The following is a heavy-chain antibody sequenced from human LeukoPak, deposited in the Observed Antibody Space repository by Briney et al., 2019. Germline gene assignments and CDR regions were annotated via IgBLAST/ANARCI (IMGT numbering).Heavy chain of an antibody. Sequence: PSETLSLTCTVSGGSISSYYWSWIRQPPGKGLEWIGYIYYSGSTNYNPSLKSRVTISVDTSKNQFSLKLSSVTAADTAVYYCARGGRWELLYYYYYMDVWGKGTTVTVSS. CDR2: IYYSGST. D-gene: IGHD1-26*01. J-gene: IGHJ6*03. CDR1: GGSISSYY. CDR3: ARGGRWELLYYYYYMDV. V-gene: IGHV4-59*12.